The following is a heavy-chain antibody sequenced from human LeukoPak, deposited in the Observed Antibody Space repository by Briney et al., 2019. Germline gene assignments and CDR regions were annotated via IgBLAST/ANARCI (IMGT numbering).Heavy chain of an antibody. V-gene: IGHV4-39*01. CDR2: IYYSGST. CDR1: GGSISSSSYY. CDR3: ARDIVVVVAATRGSYYYGMDV. D-gene: IGHD2-15*01. J-gene: IGHJ6*02. Sequence: SETLSLTCTVSGGSISSSSYYWGWIRQTPGKGLEWIGSIYYSGSTYYNPSLKSRVTISVDTSKNQFSLKLSSVTAADTAVYYCARDIVVVVAATRGSYYYGMDVWGQGTTVTVSS.